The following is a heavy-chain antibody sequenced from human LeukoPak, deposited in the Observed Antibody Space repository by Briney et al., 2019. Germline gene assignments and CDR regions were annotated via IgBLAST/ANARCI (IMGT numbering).Heavy chain of an antibody. Sequence: GGSLRLSCAASGFTFSTYYMNWVRQAPGKGLEWVSFITGSSSYIYYTDSVKGRFTISRDNAKNSLFLQMNSLRDEDTAVYYCASGFSSSPYFDYWGQGTLVTVSS. CDR3: ASGFSSSPYFDY. D-gene: IGHD6-6*01. CDR1: GFTFSTYY. J-gene: IGHJ4*02. V-gene: IGHV3-21*01. CDR2: ITGSSSYI.